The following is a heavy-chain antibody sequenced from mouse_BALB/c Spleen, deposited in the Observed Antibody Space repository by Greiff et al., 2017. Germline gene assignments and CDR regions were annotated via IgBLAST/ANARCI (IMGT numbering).Heavy chain of an antibody. J-gene: IGHJ2*01. D-gene: IGHD2-4*01. CDR3: ARGGTMRDFDY. V-gene: IGHV14-3*02. Sequence: EVQLQESGAELVKPGASVKLSCTASGFNIKDTYMHWVKQRPEQGLEWIGRIDPANGNTKYDPKFQGKATITADTSTNTAYLQLSSLTSEDTAVYYCARGGTMRDFDYWGQGTTLTVSS. CDR1: GFNIKDTY. CDR2: IDPANGNT.